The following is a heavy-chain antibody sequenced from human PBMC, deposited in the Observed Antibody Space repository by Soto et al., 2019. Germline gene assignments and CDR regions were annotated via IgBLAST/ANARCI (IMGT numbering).Heavy chain of an antibody. CDR2: TYYRSKWYN. CDR3: ARGNYNAVDV. CDR1: GDSVSSNRFA. V-gene: IGHV6-1*01. J-gene: IGHJ6*02. Sequence: PSQTLSLTCAISGDSVSSNRFAWNWIRQSPSRGLEWLGRTYYRSKWYNEYAVSVESRITINPDTSKNQFSLQLNSVTPDDTAVYYCARGNYNAVDVWGQGTXVTVSS.